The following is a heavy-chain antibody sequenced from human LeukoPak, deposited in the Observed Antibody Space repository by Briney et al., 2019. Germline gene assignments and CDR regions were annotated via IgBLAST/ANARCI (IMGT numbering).Heavy chain of an antibody. CDR2: IYHSGST. V-gene: IGHV4-38-2*02. CDR1: GYSISSGYY. D-gene: IGHD3-3*01. J-gene: IGHJ4*02. Sequence: SETLSLTCTVSGYSISSGYYWGWIRQPPGKGLEWIGSIYHSGSTYYNPSLKSRVTISVDTSKNQFSLKLSSVTAADTAVYYCARGRIFQYYFDYWDQGTLVTVSS. CDR3: ARGRIFQYYFDY.